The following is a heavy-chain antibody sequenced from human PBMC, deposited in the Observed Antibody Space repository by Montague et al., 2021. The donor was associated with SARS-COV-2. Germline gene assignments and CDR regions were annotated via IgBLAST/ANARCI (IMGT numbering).Heavy chain of an antibody. CDR3: ARGGTYGDPRPWWYFDL. CDR1: GFTFSSYD. D-gene: IGHD4-17*01. J-gene: IGHJ2*01. V-gene: IGHV3-13*01. Sequence: SLRLSCAASGFTFSSYDMHWVRQATGKGLEWVSAIGTAGDTYYPGSVKGRFTISRENAKNSLYLQMNSLRAGDTAVYYCARGGTYGDPRPWWYFDLWGRGVLVTVSS. CDR2: IGTAGDT.